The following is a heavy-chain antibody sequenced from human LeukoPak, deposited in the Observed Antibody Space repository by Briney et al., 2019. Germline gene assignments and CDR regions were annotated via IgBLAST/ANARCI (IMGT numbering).Heavy chain of an antibody. CDR1: GFTFSSYG. D-gene: IGHD6-19*01. V-gene: IGHV3-30*18. J-gene: IGHJ6*02. CDR3: AKDRGSSGWYSHYYYYGMDV. Sequence: PGRSLRLSCAASGFTFSSYGMHWVRRAPGKGLEWVAGISYDGSNKYYADSVKGRFTISRDNSKNTLYLQMNSLRAEDTAVYYCAKDRGSSGWYSHYYYYGMDVWGQGTTVTVSS. CDR2: ISYDGSNK.